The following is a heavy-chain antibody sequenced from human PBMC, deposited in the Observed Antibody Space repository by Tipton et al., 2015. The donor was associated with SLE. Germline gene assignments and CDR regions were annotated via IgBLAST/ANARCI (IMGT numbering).Heavy chain of an antibody. Sequence: SLRLSCPTSGFNFGDYTVSWVRQAPGKGLEWVGFIKAKPYGETTYYDASLEGRVTISRDDSKNTAYLQLNSLKTEDTALYACTIRLPTSSSDYFDYWGQGTRVTVSS. CDR2: IKAKPYGETT. CDR1: GFNFGDYT. J-gene: IGHJ4*02. CDR3: TIRLPTSSSDYFDY. V-gene: IGHV3-49*04. D-gene: IGHD3-22*01.